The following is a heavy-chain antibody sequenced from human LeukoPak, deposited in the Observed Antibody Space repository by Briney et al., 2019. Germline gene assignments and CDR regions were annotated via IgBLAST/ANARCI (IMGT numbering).Heavy chain of an antibody. CDR1: GFTFTDYY. V-gene: IGHV1-2*02. CDR2: INLNSGAT. CDR3: ARALGSGSYYQAY. D-gene: IGHD3-10*01. Sequence: ASVKVSCKASGFTFTDYYMHWVRQAPGQGLEWMGWINLNSGATGSAQKFQGSVTMTRDTSISTAYMELSRLRSDGTAVFYCARALGSGSYYQAYWGQGTLVTVSS. J-gene: IGHJ4*02.